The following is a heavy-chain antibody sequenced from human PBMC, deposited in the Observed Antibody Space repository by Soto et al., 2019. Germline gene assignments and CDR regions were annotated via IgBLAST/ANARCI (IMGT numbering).Heavy chain of an antibody. D-gene: IGHD6-6*01. J-gene: IGHJ5*02. CDR3: ARETEYSNGWTNWFDP. Sequence: EVQLVESGGGLVKPGGSLRLSCAASGFTFSTYTMNWVRQAPGKGLEWVSSITSSDYISYADSVKGRLTISRDNAKNSLFLQMNSRRADDTAVYYCARETEYSNGWTNWFDPWGQGTLVTVSS. CDR2: ITSSDYI. CDR1: GFTFSTYT. V-gene: IGHV3-21*01.